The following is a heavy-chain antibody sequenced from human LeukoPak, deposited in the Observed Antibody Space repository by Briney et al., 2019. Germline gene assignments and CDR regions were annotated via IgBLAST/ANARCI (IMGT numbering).Heavy chain of an antibody. CDR3: TKDDSYTSSWYACDI. CDR1: GFTFSSYG. V-gene: IGHV3-30*18. Sequence: PGRSLRLSCAASGFTFSSYGMHWVRQAPGKGLEWVAVISYDGGNKYYADSVKGRFTISRDNSKNTLYLQMNSLRAEDTAVYYCTKDDSYTSSWYACDIWGQGTMVTVSS. D-gene: IGHD6-13*01. CDR2: ISYDGGNK. J-gene: IGHJ3*02.